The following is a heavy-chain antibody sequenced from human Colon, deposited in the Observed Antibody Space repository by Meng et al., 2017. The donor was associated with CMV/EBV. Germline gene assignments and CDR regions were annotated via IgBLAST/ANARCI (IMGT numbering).Heavy chain of an antibody. J-gene: IGHJ4*03. V-gene: IGHV3-15*01. D-gene: IGHD3-10*01. Sequence: GESLKISCAASGFTFNTAWMSWVRQAPGKGLEWIGFIKTKIEGETTEYAAPVTGRFTISRDDSKNTVYLEINSLEMEDTAVYHCSADTPAVGKGELEYWGQGTTGHRLL. CDR3: SADTPAVGKGELEY. CDR1: GFTFNTAW. CDR2: IKTKIEGETT.